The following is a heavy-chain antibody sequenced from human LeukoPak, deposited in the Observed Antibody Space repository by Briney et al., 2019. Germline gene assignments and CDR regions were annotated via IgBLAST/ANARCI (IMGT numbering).Heavy chain of an antibody. Sequence: AGGSLRLTCAASGFTFSSYAMSWVRQAPGKGLEWVSAISGSGGSTYYADSVKGRFTISRDNSKDTLYLQMNSLRAEDTAVYYCAKEVPNWGLGGIFDYWGQGTLVTVSS. CDR1: GFTFSSYA. V-gene: IGHV3-23*01. D-gene: IGHD7-27*01. CDR2: ISGSGGST. J-gene: IGHJ4*02. CDR3: AKEVPNWGLGGIFDY.